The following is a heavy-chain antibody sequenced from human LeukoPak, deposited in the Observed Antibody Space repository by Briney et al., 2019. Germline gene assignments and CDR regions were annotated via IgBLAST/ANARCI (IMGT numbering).Heavy chain of an antibody. J-gene: IGHJ6*02. CDR1: GGSISSYY. Sequence: SETLSLTCTVSGGSISSYYWSWIRQPPGKGLEWIGYIYYSGSTNYNPSLKSRVTISVDTSKNQFSLKLSSVTAADTAVYYCARAGGDFWSGDYGMDVWGQGITVTVSS. CDR2: IYYSGST. D-gene: IGHD3-3*01. V-gene: IGHV4-59*01. CDR3: ARAGGDFWSGDYGMDV.